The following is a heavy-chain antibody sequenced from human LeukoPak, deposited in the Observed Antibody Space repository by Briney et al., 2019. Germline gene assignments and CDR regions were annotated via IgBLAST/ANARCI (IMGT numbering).Heavy chain of an antibody. CDR2: INLDGSEK. J-gene: IGHJ4*02. V-gene: IGHV3-7*01. CDR1: GFTFKNAW. Sequence: GGSLRLSCEASGFTFKNAWMIWVRQAPGKGLEWVANINLDGSEKYYVDSVKGRFTISRDNTKNSLYLQMYSLRAEDTAVYYCARARSDYEEAVYWGQGTLVTVSS. CDR3: ARARSDYEEAVY. D-gene: IGHD5-12*01.